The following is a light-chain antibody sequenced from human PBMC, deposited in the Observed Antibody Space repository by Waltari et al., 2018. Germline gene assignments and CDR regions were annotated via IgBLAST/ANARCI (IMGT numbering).Light chain of an antibody. J-gene: IGLJ2*01. Sequence: SYELTQPSSVSVSPGQTARITCPGDVLAKKYARWFQQKPGQAPVLIIYKDSERPSGIPERFSGSRSGTTVTLTISGAQVEDEADYYCYSAEGVFGGGTKLTVL. CDR2: KDS. CDR1: VLAKKY. V-gene: IGLV3-27*01. CDR3: YSAEGV.